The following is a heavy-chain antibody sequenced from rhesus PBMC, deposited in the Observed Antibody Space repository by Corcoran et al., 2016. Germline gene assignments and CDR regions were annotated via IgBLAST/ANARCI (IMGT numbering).Heavy chain of an antibody. CDR3: TRDGAAARFDY. J-gene: IGHJ4*01. Sequence: DVQLVESGGGLVKPGGSLRLSCVASGFTFSSYEMHWVRQAPGKGLEWVSVISESGGNLYYADSVKGRFTISRDNAKNSLFLQMNSLRAEDTAVYYCTRDGAAARFDYWGQGVLVTVSS. V-gene: IGHV3-100*02. CDR1: GFTFSSYE. CDR2: ISESGGNL. D-gene: IGHD6-25*01.